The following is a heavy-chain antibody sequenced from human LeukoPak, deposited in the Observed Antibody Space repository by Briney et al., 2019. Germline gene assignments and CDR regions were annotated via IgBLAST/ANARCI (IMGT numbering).Heavy chain of an antibody. CDR2: IYYSGST. V-gene: IGHV4-39*01. CDR3: ARHSYDVISGPVDY. D-gene: IGHD3-22*01. CDR1: GGSISSSSYY. Sequence: PSETLSLTCTVSGGSISSSSYYWGWIRQPPGKGLEWIGSIYYSGSTYYNPSLKSRVTISVDTSKNQFSLKLSSVTAADTAVYYCARHSYDVISGPVDYWGQGTLVTVSS. J-gene: IGHJ4*02.